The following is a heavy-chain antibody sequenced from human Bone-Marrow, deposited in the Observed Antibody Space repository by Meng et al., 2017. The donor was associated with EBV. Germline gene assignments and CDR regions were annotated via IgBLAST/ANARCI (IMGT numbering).Heavy chain of an antibody. J-gene: IGHJ4*02. CDR2: TYYRSKWYN. V-gene: IGHV6-1*01. CDR3: ARDIAAAGPDY. Sequence: QVQLQQSGPGLGKPSXXLXLTXAIPGDSVSSNSAAWNWIRQPPSRGLEWLGRTYYRSKWYNDYAVSVKSRITINPDTSKNQFSLQLNSVTPEDTAVYYCARDIAAAGPDYWGQGTLVTVSS. D-gene: IGHD6-13*01. CDR1: GDSVSSNSAA.